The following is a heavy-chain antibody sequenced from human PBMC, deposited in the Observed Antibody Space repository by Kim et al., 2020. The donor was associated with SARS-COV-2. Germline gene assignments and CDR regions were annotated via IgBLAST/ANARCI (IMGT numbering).Heavy chain of an antibody. V-gene: IGHV1-3*01. D-gene: IGHD3-9*01. J-gene: IGHJ6*02. Sequence: ASVKVSCKASGYTFTSYAMHWVRQAPGQRLEWMGWINAGNGNTKYSQKFQGRVTITRDTSASTAYMELSSLRSEDTAVYYCARDLRVRYFDWLPNEDYYYYGMDVWGQGTTVTVSS. CDR2: INAGNGNT. CDR3: ARDLRVRYFDWLPNEDYYYYGMDV. CDR1: GYTFTSYA.